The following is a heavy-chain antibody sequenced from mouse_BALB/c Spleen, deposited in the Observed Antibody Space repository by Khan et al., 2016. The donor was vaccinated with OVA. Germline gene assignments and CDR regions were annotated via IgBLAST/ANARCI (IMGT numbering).Heavy chain of an antibody. CDR3: ARVGYAGTMDS. J-gene: IGHJ4*01. CDR2: INTYTGEP. D-gene: IGHD2-14*01. CDR1: GYNFTKNG. Sequence: QIQLVQSGPELKKPGEPVKISCKASGYNFTKNGMNWAKQAPGQGLKWMGWINTYTGEPTYAADFKGRFAFSLETSASTAYLQTNNLKNEDTATYFCARVGYAGTMDSWGQGTAVTVSP. V-gene: IGHV9-3-1*01.